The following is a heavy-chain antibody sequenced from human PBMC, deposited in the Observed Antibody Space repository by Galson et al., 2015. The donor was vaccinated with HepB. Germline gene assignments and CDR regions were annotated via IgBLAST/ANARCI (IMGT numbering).Heavy chain of an antibody. D-gene: IGHD3-16*01. CDR2: FDPEDGET. Sequence: SVKVSCKVSGYPLTDLSIHWVRQAPGKGLEWVGGFDPEDGETNYAQKFQGRVTLTEDTSTDTAHMEVSSLRAEDTAVYYCATGGSCSTTSCYGSYYYYMDVWGNGTTVTVSS. V-gene: IGHV1-24*01. CDR1: GYPLTDLS. J-gene: IGHJ6*03. CDR3: ATGGSCSTTSCYGSYYYYMDV.